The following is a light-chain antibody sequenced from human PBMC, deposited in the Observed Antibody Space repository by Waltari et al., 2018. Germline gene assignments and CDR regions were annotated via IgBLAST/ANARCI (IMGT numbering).Light chain of an antibody. CDR3: QQSYVVPPA. CDR2: GAS. V-gene: IGKV1-39*01. CDR1: ETISNY. J-gene: IGKJ1*01. Sequence: DIQMTQSPSSLSAFVGDRVTITCRASETISNYLNWYQQRPGKASKILIYGASSLQSGVPSRFSGSGSGTDFTLTISSLQPEDSATYYCQQSYVVPPAFGQGTKVEIK.